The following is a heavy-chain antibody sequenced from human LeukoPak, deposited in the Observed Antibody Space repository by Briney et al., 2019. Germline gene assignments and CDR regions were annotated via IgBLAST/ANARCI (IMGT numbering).Heavy chain of an antibody. CDR2: IRYDGSNK. J-gene: IGHJ4*02. V-gene: IGHV3-30*02. CDR1: GFTFSSYG. D-gene: IGHD4-23*01. CDR3: ATTVVTDYDY. Sequence: GGSLRLSCAASGFTFSSYGMHWVRQAPDKGLEWVAFIRYDGSNKYYADSVKGRFTISRDNSKNTLYLQMNSLRAEDTAVYYCATTVVTDYDYWGQGTLVTVSS.